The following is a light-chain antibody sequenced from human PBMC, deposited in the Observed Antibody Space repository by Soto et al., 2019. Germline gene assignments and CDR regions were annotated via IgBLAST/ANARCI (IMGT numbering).Light chain of an antibody. V-gene: IGKV3-15*01. Sequence: EIVMTQSPATLSVSPGERVTLSCRASQSISRHLAWYQQKLGQAPRLLIYDASTRATGIPARFSGSGSGTEFSLTISSLQSGDFAVYYCQQYNNWPPLTFGGGTKVEL. J-gene: IGKJ4*01. CDR3: QQYNNWPPLT. CDR1: QSISRH. CDR2: DAS.